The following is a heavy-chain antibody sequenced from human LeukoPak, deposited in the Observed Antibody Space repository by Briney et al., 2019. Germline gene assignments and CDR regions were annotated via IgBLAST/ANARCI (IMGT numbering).Heavy chain of an antibody. V-gene: IGHV4-39*07. Sequence: SETLSLTCNVSGGSVSSSSYYWGWIRQPPGKGLEWIGSIYSSGSTYYNPSLKSRVAISVDTSKNQFSLKLTSVTAADTAVYYCARTGGSFYFYYYMDVWGKGTTVTVSS. CDR1: GGSVSSSSYY. CDR2: IYSSGST. D-gene: IGHD3-10*01. J-gene: IGHJ6*03. CDR3: ARTGGSFYFYYYMDV.